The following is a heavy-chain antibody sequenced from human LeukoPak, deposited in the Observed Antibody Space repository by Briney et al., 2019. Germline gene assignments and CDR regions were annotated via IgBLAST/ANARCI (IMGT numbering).Heavy chain of an antibody. CDR2: FDPEDGET. CDR3: ATTGTAMVDASLDY. CDR1: GYTLTELS. D-gene: IGHD5-18*01. Sequence: GASVKVSCKVSGYTLTELSMHWVRQAPGKGLEWMGGFDPEDGETIYAQKFQGRVTMTEDTSTDTAYMELSSLRSEDTAVYYCATTGTAMVDASLDYWGQGTLVTVSS. J-gene: IGHJ4*02. V-gene: IGHV1-24*01.